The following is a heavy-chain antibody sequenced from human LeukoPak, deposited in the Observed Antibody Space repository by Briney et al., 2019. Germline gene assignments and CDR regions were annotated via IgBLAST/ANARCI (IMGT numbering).Heavy chain of an antibody. Sequence: PGGSLRLSCAASGFTVSSNYMSWVRQAPGKGLEWVSVIYSGGSTYYADSVKGRFTISRDNSKNTLYLQMNSLRAEDTAVYYCARGRERGTFDYWGQGTLATVSS. CDR2: IYSGGST. CDR1: GFTVSSNY. CDR3: ARGRERGTFDY. D-gene: IGHD1-1*01. V-gene: IGHV3-53*01. J-gene: IGHJ4*02.